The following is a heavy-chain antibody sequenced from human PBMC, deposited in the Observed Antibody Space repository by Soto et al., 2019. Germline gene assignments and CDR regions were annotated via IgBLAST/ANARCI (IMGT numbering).Heavy chain of an antibody. CDR2: IGPRGRDT. V-gene: IGHV3-23*01. CDR1: GFTFSSYA. Sequence: PGGSLRLSCAASGFTFSSYAMSWVRQAPGKGLEWVSAIGPRGRDTYYADSVKGRFTISRDNSKNTVSLQMNSLRAEDTAVYYCAILGGTYYAFDFWGQGTLVTVSS. J-gene: IGHJ3*01. CDR3: AILGGTYYAFDF. D-gene: IGHD1-26*01.